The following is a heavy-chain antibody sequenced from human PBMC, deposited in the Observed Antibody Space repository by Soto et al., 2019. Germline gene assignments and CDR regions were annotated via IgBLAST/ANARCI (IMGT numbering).Heavy chain of an antibody. CDR1: GGSFSGYY. D-gene: IGHD5-12*01. CDR2: INHSGST. CDR3: ATEMATPTAI. J-gene: IGHJ3*02. Sequence: SETLSLTCAVYGGSFSGYYWGWIRQPPGKGLEWIGEINHSGSTNYNPSLKSRVTISVDTSKNQFSLKLSSVTAADTAVYYCATEMATPTAIWGQGTMVTVSS. V-gene: IGHV4-34*01.